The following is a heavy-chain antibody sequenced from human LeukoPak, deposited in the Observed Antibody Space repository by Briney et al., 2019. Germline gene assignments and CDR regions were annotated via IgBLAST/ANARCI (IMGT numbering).Heavy chain of an antibody. CDR2: ISSSSSTI. Sequence: GGSLRLSCAASGFTFSIYSMNWVRQAPGKGLEWVSYISSSSSTIYYADSVKGRFTISRDNAKNSLYLQMNSLRDEDTAVYYCARDPFLTYYYGSGSRTDAFDIWGQGTMVTVSS. D-gene: IGHD3-10*01. J-gene: IGHJ3*02. CDR1: GFTFSIYS. CDR3: ARDPFLTYYYGSGSRTDAFDI. V-gene: IGHV3-48*02.